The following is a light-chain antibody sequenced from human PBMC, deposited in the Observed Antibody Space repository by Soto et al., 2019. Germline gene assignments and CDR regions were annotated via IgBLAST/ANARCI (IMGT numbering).Light chain of an antibody. CDR2: EVS. CDR3: ISFTRSSTLV. CDR1: SSDIGAYNY. Sequence: QSPLTQPASVSGSPGQSITISCTGTSSDIGAYNYVSWYQQHPGKAPRLIIFEVSDRPSGVSNRFSGSKSGNTASLTISGLQAEDEADYYCISFTRSSTLVFGDGTKLTVL. J-gene: IGLJ1*01. V-gene: IGLV2-14*01.